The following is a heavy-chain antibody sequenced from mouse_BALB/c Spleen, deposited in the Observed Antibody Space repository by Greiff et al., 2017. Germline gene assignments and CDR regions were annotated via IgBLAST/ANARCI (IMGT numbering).Heavy chain of an antibody. Sequence: QVQLQQSGAELAKPGASVKMSCKASGYTFTSYWMHWVKQRPGQGLEWIGYINPSTGYTEYNQKFKDKATLTADKSSSTAYMQLSSLTSEDSAVYYCASPIYYGNAWFAYWGEGSLVTVSA. CDR3: ASPIYYGNAWFAY. V-gene: IGHV1-7*01. J-gene: IGHJ3*01. CDR1: GYTFTSYW. D-gene: IGHD2-1*01. CDR2: INPSTGYT.